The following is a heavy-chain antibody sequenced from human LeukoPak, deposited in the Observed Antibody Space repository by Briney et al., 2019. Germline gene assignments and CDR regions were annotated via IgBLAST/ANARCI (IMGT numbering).Heavy chain of an antibody. Sequence: GGSLRLSCAASGVTFSTYAMSWVRQAPGKGLEWVSGIDGRGRYAYYRDSVRGRFTISRDNSKKTLDLHMSSLRADDTAVYYCAKGSSGYYYYFESWGQGTLVTVSS. D-gene: IGHD3-22*01. CDR2: IDGRGRYA. CDR1: GVTFSTYA. CDR3: AKGSSGYYYYFES. V-gene: IGHV3-23*01. J-gene: IGHJ4*02.